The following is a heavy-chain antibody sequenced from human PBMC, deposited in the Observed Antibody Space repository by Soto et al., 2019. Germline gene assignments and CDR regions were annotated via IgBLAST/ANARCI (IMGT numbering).Heavy chain of an antibody. Sequence: QVQLVQSGAEVKKPGASVKVSCKASGYTFTSYGISWVRQAPGQGLEWMGWISAYNGNTNYAQKLQGRVTMTTDTSTSPCYMELRSVRSDDTAVYYCARGPYYYDSSGYYYLALDYWGQGTLVTVSS. D-gene: IGHD3-22*01. CDR3: ARGPYYYDSSGYYYLALDY. V-gene: IGHV1-18*04. J-gene: IGHJ4*02. CDR1: GYTFTSYG. CDR2: ISAYNGNT.